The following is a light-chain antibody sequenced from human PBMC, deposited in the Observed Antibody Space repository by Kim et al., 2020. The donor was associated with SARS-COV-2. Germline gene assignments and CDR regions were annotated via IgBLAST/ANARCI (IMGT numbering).Light chain of an antibody. CDR1: QGSGNTY. V-gene: IGKV3-20*01. CDR2: DAS. CDR3: HQYARSPRT. J-gene: IGKJ1*01. Sequence: SPGESASLSCMASQGSGNTYLAWYQQKPGQTPTHLIYDASTRATGTPDRFSGSGSGTDFTRSISRLEPEDFAMYYCHQYARSPRTFGQGTKVEIK.